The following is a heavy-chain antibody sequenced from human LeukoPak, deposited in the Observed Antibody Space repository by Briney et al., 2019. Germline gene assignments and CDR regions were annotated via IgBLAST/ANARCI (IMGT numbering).Heavy chain of an antibody. CDR3: ARAPTYCSSTSCYIRFDY. D-gene: IGHD2-2*02. Sequence: KPSETLSLTCTVAGGSISSYYWSWIRQPPGKGLEWIGYIYYSGSTNYNPSLKSRVTISVDTSKNQFSLKLSSVTAADTAVYYCARAPTYCSSTSCYIRFDYWGQGTLVTVSS. CDR2: IYYSGST. J-gene: IGHJ4*02. CDR1: GGSISSYY. V-gene: IGHV4-59*01.